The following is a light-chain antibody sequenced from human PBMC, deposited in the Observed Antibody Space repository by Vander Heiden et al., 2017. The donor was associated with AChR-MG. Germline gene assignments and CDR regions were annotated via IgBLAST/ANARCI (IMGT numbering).Light chain of an antibody. CDR2: KAS. J-gene: IGKJ5*01. CDR3: QQYTSYSFT. Sequence: DIQMTQSPSTLSASVGDRVTITCRASQSINSWLAWFQQKPGKAPNLLIYKASSLESGVPSRFSGSGSGTEFTLTISSLQPDDFATYYCQQYTSYSFTFAQGTRLEI. V-gene: IGKV1-5*03. CDR1: QSINSW.